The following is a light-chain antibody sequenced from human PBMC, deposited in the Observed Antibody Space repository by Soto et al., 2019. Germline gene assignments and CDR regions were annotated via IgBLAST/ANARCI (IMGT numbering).Light chain of an antibody. Sequence: EIVLTQSPATLSLSPGESATLSCRASRSVSNYLAWYQQKPGQAPRLLIYDASSRPTDIPARFSGSGSGTDFTLTISRLEPEDFALYSCQQRSNWPITFGQGTRLEIK. CDR2: DAS. V-gene: IGKV3-11*01. CDR3: QQRSNWPIT. J-gene: IGKJ5*01. CDR1: RSVSNY.